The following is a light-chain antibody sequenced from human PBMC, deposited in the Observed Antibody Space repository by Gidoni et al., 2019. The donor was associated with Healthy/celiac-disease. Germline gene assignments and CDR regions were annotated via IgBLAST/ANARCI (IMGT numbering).Light chain of an antibody. J-gene: IGKJ4*01. Sequence: EIVMTQCPATLSVSPGESATLSCRASQSVSSNLAWYQQKPGQAPRLLIYGASTRATGIPARFSGSGSGTEFTLTISSLQSEDFAVYYCQQYNNWPPLTFGGGTKVEIK. CDR3: QQYNNWPPLT. CDR2: GAS. CDR1: QSVSSN. V-gene: IGKV3-15*01.